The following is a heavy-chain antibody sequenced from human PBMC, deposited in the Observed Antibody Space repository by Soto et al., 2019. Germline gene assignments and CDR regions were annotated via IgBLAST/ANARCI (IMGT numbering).Heavy chain of an antibody. J-gene: IGHJ3*02. V-gene: IGHV3-21*01. CDR2: ISSTSTYI. CDR3: VFYSISQARDALDI. CDR1: AFTFRRYS. Sequence: GGSLRLSCTASAFTFRRYSFNGFRHVPGKGLEWVSSISSTSTYINYADSVRGRFTISRDNAKNSLYLQMNSLRGEDTALYYCVFYSISQARDALDIRGQRTVVPVS. D-gene: IGHD2-8*01.